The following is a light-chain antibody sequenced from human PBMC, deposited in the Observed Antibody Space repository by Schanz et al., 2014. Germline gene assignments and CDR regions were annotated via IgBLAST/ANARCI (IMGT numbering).Light chain of an antibody. Sequence: QSALTQPRSVSGSPGQSVTISCAGTSSDVGGHNYVSWYQQHPGKAPKLIIYDVSVRPSGVPDRFSGSKSGTSASLAITGLQAEDEADYYCQSYDSSLSGSRVFGGGTKLTVL. CDR2: DVS. V-gene: IGLV2-11*01. CDR1: SSDVGGHNY. CDR3: QSYDSSLSGSRV. J-gene: IGLJ2*01.